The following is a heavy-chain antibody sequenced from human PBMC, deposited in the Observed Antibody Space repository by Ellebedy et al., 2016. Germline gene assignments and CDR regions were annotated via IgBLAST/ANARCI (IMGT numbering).Heavy chain of an antibody. J-gene: IGHJ4*02. CDR1: GGSINSYY. Sequence: SETLSLTCTVSGGSINSYYWSWIRQPPGKGLEWIGYIYYTGSTNYNPSLKSRVTISVDTSKNQFSLKLSSVTAADTAVYYCARVVSDSSGYCFDYWGQGTLVTVSS. CDR3: ARVVSDSSGYCFDY. CDR2: IYYTGST. D-gene: IGHD3-22*01. V-gene: IGHV4-59*01.